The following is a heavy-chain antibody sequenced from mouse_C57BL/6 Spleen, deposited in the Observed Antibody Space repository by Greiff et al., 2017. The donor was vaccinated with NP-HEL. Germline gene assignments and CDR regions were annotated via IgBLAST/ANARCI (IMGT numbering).Heavy chain of an antibody. D-gene: IGHD1-1*01. CDR2: IDPSDSYT. V-gene: IGHV1-69*01. Sequence: QVQLQQPGAELVMPGASVKLSCKASGYTFTSYWMHWVKQRPGQGLEWIGEIDPSDSYTNYNQKFKGKSTLTVDKSSSTAYMQLSSLTSEDSAVYYCARRAGSEFDYWGQGTTLTVSS. J-gene: IGHJ2*01. CDR3: ARRAGSEFDY. CDR1: GYTFTSYW.